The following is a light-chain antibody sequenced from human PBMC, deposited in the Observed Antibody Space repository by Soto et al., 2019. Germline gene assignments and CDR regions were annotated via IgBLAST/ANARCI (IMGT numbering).Light chain of an antibody. J-gene: IGKJ1*01. CDR1: QSVSSN. CDR2: GAF. Sequence: EIVMTQSPVTLSVSTGERVTLSCRASQSVSSNLAWYQQKPCQAPSLLIYGAFTRATGIPARFSGTGSGTEFTLTISSLQSEDFALYYCQQYYNWPRTFGQGTKVDIK. V-gene: IGKV3-15*01. CDR3: QQYYNWPRT.